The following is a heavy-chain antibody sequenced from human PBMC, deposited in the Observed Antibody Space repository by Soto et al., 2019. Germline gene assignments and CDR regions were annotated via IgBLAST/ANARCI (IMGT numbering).Heavy chain of an antibody. CDR3: VTGQYCDF. J-gene: IGHJ4*02. V-gene: IGHV3-15*01. CDR1: GFTFSNAW. Sequence: GGSLRLSCIGSGFTFSNAWINWVRQAPGKGLEWVGRIKSKPDGGTTDYAAPVKGRFTISRDDSKNTVYLQMNSLKTEDTALYYCVTGQYCDFWGQGTLVTVSS. CDR2: IKSKPDGGTT.